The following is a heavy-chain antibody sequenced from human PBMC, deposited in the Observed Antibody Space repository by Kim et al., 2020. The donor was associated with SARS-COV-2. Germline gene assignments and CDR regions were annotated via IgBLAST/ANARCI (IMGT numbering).Heavy chain of an antibody. V-gene: IGHV1-18*01. Sequence: AQKLQGRVTRTTDTTTSQAYMGLRSLRSDDTAVYYCARVVGGGVVRYFDYWGQGTLVTVSS. D-gene: IGHD2-21*01. J-gene: IGHJ4*02. CDR3: ARVVGGGVVRYFDY.